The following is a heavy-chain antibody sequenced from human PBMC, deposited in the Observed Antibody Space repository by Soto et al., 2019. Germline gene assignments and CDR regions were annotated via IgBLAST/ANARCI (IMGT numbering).Heavy chain of an antibody. J-gene: IGHJ6*02. V-gene: IGHV1-69*12. Sequence: QVQLVQSGAEVKKPGSSVKVSCKASGGTFSSYAISWVRQAPGQGLEWMGGIIPIFGTANYAQKFQGRVTITADESTSTAYMGLSSLRSEDTAVYYCARGVVDYYYYAMDVWGQGPTVTVSS. CDR3: ARGVVDYYYYAMDV. CDR2: IIPIFGTA. CDR1: GGTFSSYA. D-gene: IGHD2-15*01.